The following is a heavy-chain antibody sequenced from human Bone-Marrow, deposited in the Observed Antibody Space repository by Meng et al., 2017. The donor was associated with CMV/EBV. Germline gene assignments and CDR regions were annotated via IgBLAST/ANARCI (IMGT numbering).Heavy chain of an antibody. CDR3: ARAPRSWYDY. CDR2: IGTAGDT. V-gene: IGHV3-13*01. Sequence: GESLKTSCAASGFTFSSYDIHWVRQATGKGLEWVSAIGTAGDTYYPGSVKGRFTISRENAKNSLYLQMNSLRAGDTAVYYCARAPRSWYDYWGQGTLVTVSS. D-gene: IGHD6-13*01. CDR1: GFTFSSYD. J-gene: IGHJ4*02.